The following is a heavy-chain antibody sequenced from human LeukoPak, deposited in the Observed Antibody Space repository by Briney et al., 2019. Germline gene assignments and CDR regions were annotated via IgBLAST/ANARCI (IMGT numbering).Heavy chain of an antibody. J-gene: IGHJ4*02. CDR2: IYTSGST. D-gene: IGHD1-26*01. CDR1: GGSISSYY. CDR3: AREAQLGGGATLFDY. Sequence: SETLSLTCTVSGGSISSYYWSWIRQPAGKGLEWIGRIYTSGSTYYNPSLKSRVTISVDASKNQFSLKLSSVTAADTAVYYCAREAQLGGGATLFDYWGQGTLVTVSS. V-gene: IGHV4-4*07.